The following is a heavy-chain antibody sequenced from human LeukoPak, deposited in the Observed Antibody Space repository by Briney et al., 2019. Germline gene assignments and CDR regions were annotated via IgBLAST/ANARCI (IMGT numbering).Heavy chain of an antibody. D-gene: IGHD4-23*01. CDR2: IYSGGST. J-gene: IGHJ4*02. CDR3: ARDGEIGPGGNSKGFDY. Sequence: GGSLRLSCAASGFTFSSYAMSWVRQAPGKGLEWVSVIYSGGSTYYADSVKGRFTISRDNSKNTLYLQMNSLRAEDTAVYYCARDGEIGPGGNSKGFDYWGQGTLVTVSS. CDR1: GFTFSSYA. V-gene: IGHV3-66*01.